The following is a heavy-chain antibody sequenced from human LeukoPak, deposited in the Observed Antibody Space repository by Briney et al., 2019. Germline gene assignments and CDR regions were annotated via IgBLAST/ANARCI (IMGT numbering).Heavy chain of an antibody. V-gene: IGHV4-59*11. CDR1: GGSISSHY. D-gene: IGHD3-22*01. CDR2: VYNSGTT. Sequence: SETLSLTCTVSGGSISSHYWSWIRQPPGKGLEWVGYVYNSGTTKYNPSLKSRVTISIDTSKTQFSLKLSSVTAADTAVYYCARAAPYYYDNSGYYPDSWGQGSLVTGSS. CDR3: ARAAPYYYDNSGYYPDS. J-gene: IGHJ4*02.